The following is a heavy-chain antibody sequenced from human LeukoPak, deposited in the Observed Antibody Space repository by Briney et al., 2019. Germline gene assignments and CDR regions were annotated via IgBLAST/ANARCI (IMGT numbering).Heavy chain of an antibody. CDR3: ARDSFWSGSVPGY. Sequence: EGSLRLSCAASGFTFSGYSMNWVRQAPGKGLEWVSSISGGSGYIYYADSVKGRFTISRDNAKNSLYLQMNSLRAEDTAVYYCARDSFWSGSVPGYWGQGTLVTVSS. CDR1: GFTFSGYS. V-gene: IGHV3-21*01. D-gene: IGHD3-3*01. J-gene: IGHJ4*02. CDR2: ISGGSGYI.